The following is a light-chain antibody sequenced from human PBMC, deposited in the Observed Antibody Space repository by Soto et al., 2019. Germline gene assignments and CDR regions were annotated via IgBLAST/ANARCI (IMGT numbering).Light chain of an antibody. CDR3: QQSYTTPWT. V-gene: IGKV1-39*01. CDR2: AAS. CDR1: QTISNY. J-gene: IGKJ1*01. Sequence: DIQMTQSPSSLSLSVGDGVTITCRASQTISNYLNWYQQKPGRAPRLLIHAASTLQSGVPSRFSGSGSGTDFTLTISSLEPEDFATYFCQQSYTTPWTFGLGTKAE.